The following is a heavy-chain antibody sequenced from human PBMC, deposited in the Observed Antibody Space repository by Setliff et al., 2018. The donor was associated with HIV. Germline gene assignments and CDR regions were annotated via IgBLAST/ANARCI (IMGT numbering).Heavy chain of an antibody. CDR2: IHSGGST. CDR3: ARCGGYNFWSGFRAYYYYMDV. Sequence: PGGSLRLSCAASGFTVSNDYMSWVRQAPGRGLEWVSVIHSGGSTYYADSVKGRFIISRDNSKNTLYLQMNSLRAEDTAVYYCARCGGYNFWSGFRAYYYYMDVWGKGTTVTVSS. J-gene: IGHJ6*03. V-gene: IGHV3-66*01. D-gene: IGHD3-3*01. CDR1: GFTVSNDY.